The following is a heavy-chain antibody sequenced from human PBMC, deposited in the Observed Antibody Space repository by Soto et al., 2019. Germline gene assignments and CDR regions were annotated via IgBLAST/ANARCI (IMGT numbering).Heavy chain of an antibody. CDR3: ARTLKRIAVAGPPDY. V-gene: IGHV1-18*01. CDR1: GYTFTSYG. Sequence: QVQLVQSGAEVKKPGASVKVSCKASGYTFTSYGISWVRQAPGQGLEWMGWISDYNGNTNDEQKLQGRVTMTTDTSTSTAYMELRSLRSDDTAVYYCARTLKRIAVAGPPDYWGQGTLVTVSS. D-gene: IGHD6-19*01. CDR2: ISDYNGNT. J-gene: IGHJ4*02.